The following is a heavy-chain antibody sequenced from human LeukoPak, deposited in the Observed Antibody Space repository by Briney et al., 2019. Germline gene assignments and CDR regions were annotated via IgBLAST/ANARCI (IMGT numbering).Heavy chain of an antibody. D-gene: IGHD4-23*01. Sequence: ASVKVSCKASGYTFTGYYMHWVRQAPGQGLEWMGWINPNSGGTNYAQKFQGRVTMTRDTSISTAYMELSRRRSDDTAVYYCARRYRYDHGGNSLGYWGQGTLVTVSS. CDR1: GYTFTGYY. CDR3: ARRYRYDHGGNSLGY. V-gene: IGHV1-2*02. CDR2: INPNSGGT. J-gene: IGHJ4*02.